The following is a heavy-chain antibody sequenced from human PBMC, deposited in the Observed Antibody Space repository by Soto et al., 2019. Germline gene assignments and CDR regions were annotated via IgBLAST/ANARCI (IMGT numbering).Heavy chain of an antibody. Sequence: XSVKVYCKPSGCPFTSCHVNWVRQADEQGLEWMGWMNPDSGSTDYALKFQGRLTMTRNTSMSTAYLELRSLTSEDTAIYYCARWRFTSKEYDSGGYIALWGQGTQVTVSS. D-gene: IGHD6-19*01. J-gene: IGHJ4*02. CDR2: MNPDSGST. V-gene: IGHV1-8*01. CDR3: ARWRFTSKEYDSGGYIAL. CDR1: GCPFTSCH.